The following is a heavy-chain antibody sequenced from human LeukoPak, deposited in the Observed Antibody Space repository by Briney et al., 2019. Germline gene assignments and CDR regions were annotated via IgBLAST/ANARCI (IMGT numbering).Heavy chain of an antibody. V-gene: IGHV1-69*13. Sequence: SVKVSCKASGYTFTSYYMHWVRQAPGQGLEWMGGIIPIFGTANYAQKFQGRVTITADESTSTAYMELSSLRSEDTAVYYCARVGYSYGYWFDPWGQGTLVTVSS. CDR3: ARVGYSYGYWFDP. CDR1: GYTFTSYY. J-gene: IGHJ5*02. CDR2: IIPIFGTA. D-gene: IGHD5-18*01.